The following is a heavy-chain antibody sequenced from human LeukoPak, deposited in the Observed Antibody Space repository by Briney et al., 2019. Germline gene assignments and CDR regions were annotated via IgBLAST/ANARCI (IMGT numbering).Heavy chain of an antibody. Sequence: ASVKVSCKASGYTFTGYVVNWVRQATGQGLEWMGWISAYNGNTNYAQKLQGRVTMTTDTSTSTAYMELRSLRSDDTAVYYCARGGVPATAIPQFDYWGQGTLVTVSS. D-gene: IGHD2-2*02. J-gene: IGHJ4*02. CDR1: GYTFTGYV. CDR3: ARGGVPATAIPQFDY. V-gene: IGHV1-18*01. CDR2: ISAYNGNT.